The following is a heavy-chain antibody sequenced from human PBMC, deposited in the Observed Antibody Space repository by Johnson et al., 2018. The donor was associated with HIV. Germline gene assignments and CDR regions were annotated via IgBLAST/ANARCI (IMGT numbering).Heavy chain of an antibody. CDR3: ARDVVVVAAPTWRSDTFDI. V-gene: IGHV3-20*04. J-gene: IGHJ3*02. CDR1: GFTFDDYG. Sequence: VQLVESGGGVVRPGGSLRLSCAASGFTFDDYGMSWVRQAPGKGLEWVSGINWNGGTTGYADSVKGRFTISRDNAKNSLYLQMNSLRAEATALYYCARDVVVVAAPTWRSDTFDIWGQGTMVTVSS. CDR2: INWNGGTT. D-gene: IGHD2-15*01.